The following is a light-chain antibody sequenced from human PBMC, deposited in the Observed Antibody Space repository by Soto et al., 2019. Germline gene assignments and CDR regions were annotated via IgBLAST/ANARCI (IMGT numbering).Light chain of an antibody. CDR1: QSVSSY. V-gene: IGKV3-11*01. CDR2: DAS. J-gene: IGKJ2*01. Sequence: EIVLTQSPATLSLSPGERATLSCRASQSVSSYLAWYQQKPGQAPRLLIYDASNRATGIPARFSGSGSGTGFTLTISSLEPEDFAVYYCQQRSNWPKYTFGQGTKV. CDR3: QQRSNWPKYT.